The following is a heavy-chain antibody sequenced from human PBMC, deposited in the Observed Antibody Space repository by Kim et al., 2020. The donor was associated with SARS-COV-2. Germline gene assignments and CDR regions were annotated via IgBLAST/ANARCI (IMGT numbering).Heavy chain of an antibody. V-gene: IGHV4-34*01. D-gene: IGHD3-10*01. CDR3: AGGLGPPVLWFGELSNNWFDP. Sequence: SETLSLTCAVYGGSFSGYYWSWIRQPPGKGLEWIGEINHSGRTNYNPSLKSRVTISVDTSKNQFSLKLGSVTAADTAVYYCAGGLGPPVLWFGELSNNWFDPRGQGTLFTVSS. CDR2: INHSGRT. J-gene: IGHJ5*02. CDR1: GGSFSGYY.